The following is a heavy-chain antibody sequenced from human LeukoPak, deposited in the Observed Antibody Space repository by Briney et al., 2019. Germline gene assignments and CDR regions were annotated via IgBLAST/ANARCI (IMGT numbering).Heavy chain of an antibody. CDR1: GGTFSSYT. Sequence: GSSVKVSCKASGGTFSSYTISWVRQAPGQGLEWMGRIIPILGIANYAQKFQGRVTITADKSTGTAYMELSSLRSEDTAVYYCASAPYYDSSGYYSPLDYWGQGTLITVSS. V-gene: IGHV1-69*02. J-gene: IGHJ4*02. CDR2: IIPILGIA. CDR3: ASAPYYDSSGYYSPLDY. D-gene: IGHD3-22*01.